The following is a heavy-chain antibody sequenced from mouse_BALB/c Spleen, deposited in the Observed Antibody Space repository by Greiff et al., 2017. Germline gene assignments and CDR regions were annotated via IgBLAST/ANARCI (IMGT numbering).Heavy chain of an antibody. CDR3: AREGLLPFAY. Sequence: EVMLVESGGGLVKPGGSLKLSCAASGFTFSSYAMSWVRQTPEKRLEWVASISSGGSTYYPDSVKGRFTISRDNARNILYLQMSSLRSEDTAMYYCAREGLLPFAYWGQGTLVTVSA. CDR2: ISSGGST. CDR1: GFTFSSYA. J-gene: IGHJ3*01. D-gene: IGHD2-1*01. V-gene: IGHV5-6-5*01.